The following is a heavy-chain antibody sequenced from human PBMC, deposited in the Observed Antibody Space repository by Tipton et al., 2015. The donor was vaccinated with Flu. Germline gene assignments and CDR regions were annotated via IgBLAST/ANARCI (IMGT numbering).Heavy chain of an antibody. J-gene: IGHJ6*02. Sequence: QLVQSGAEVKKPGASVKVSCKASGYTLTDYYMQWVRQAPGQGLEWMGWNNPNSGRTNYAQRFTGRVTMTRDTSISTAYMELCRLTSDETAVYYCAGEALGIAVSGGGYGLVVWGQGTTVTVSS. V-gene: IGHV1-2*02. CDR2: NNPNSGRT. CDR1: GYTLTDYY. D-gene: IGHD6-19*01. CDR3: AGEALGIAVSGGGYGLVV.